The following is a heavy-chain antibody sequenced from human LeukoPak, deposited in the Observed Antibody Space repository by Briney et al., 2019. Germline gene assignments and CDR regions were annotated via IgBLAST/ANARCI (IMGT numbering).Heavy chain of an antibody. Sequence: GGSLRLSCAASGFTFSRYAMTWVRQAPGKGLEWVSGVAAAGGSTYYADSVKGRFTISRYNSRNTLYLQMNSLRAEDTAIYYCAKDSGGIALREIFDYWGRGTLVTVSS. CDR1: GFTFSRYA. CDR3: AKDSGGIALREIFDY. J-gene: IGHJ4*02. V-gene: IGHV3-23*01. CDR2: VAAAGGST. D-gene: IGHD1-26*01.